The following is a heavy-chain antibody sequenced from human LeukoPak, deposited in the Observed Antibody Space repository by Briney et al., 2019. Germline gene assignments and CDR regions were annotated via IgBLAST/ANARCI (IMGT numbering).Heavy chain of an antibody. CDR2: IIPIFGTA. D-gene: IGHD3-10*01. Sequence: ASVKVSCKASGGAFSSYAISWARQAPGQGLEWMGGIIPIFGTANYAQKFQGRVTITADESTSTAYMELSSLRSEDTAVYYCARWDEWQGFGWGQGTLVTVSS. J-gene: IGHJ4*02. V-gene: IGHV1-69*13. CDR1: GGAFSSYA. CDR3: ARWDEWQGFG.